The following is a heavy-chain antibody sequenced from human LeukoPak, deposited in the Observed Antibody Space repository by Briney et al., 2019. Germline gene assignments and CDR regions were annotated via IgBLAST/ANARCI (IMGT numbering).Heavy chain of an antibody. CDR3: ARDSNWNNGGFDY. CDR1: KFTFNNYA. V-gene: IGHV3-23*01. J-gene: IGHJ4*02. Sequence: GGSLRLSCLASKFTFNNYAMTWVRQAPGKGLEWVSSISGSGDNMDYADSVKGRFTISRDNVKNTLHLQMSSLRAEDTAIYYCARDSNWNNGGFDYWGRGTLVTVSA. D-gene: IGHD1/OR15-1a*01. CDR2: ISGSGDNM.